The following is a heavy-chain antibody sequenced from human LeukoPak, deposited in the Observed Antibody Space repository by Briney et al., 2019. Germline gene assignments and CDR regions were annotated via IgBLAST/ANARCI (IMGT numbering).Heavy chain of an antibody. CDR1: GFTVSSNY. Sequence: AGGSLRLSCAASGFTVSSNYMSWVRQAPGKGLEWVSVIYSGGSTYYADSVKGRFTISRDNSKNTLYLQMNSLRAEDTAVYYCARGSSAAAGTLYYYYMDVWGKGTTVTISS. CDR3: ARGSSAAAGTLYYYYMDV. D-gene: IGHD6-13*01. J-gene: IGHJ6*03. CDR2: IYSGGST. V-gene: IGHV3-53*01.